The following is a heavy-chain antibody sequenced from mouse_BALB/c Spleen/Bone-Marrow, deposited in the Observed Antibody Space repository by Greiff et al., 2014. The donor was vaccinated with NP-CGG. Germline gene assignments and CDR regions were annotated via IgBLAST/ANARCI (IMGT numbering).Heavy chain of an antibody. CDR2: INSGSGGT. D-gene: IGHD2-4*01. V-gene: IGHV1-54*03. J-gene: IGHJ4*01. Sequence: VKLVESGAELVRPGTSVKVSCKGSGYAFTNYLIEWVKQRPGQGLEWIGVINSGSGGTKYNEKLKGKATLTADKSSSTAYMQLISLTSDDSAVYFCARAITDAMDYWGQGTSVTVSS. CDR3: ARAITDAMDY. CDR1: GYAFTNYL.